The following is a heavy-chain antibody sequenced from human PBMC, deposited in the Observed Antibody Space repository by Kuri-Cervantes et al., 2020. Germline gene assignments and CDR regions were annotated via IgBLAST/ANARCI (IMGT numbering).Heavy chain of an antibody. CDR1: GLTVSSNY. CDR3: ARDRDYGDYHYYYGMDV. J-gene: IGHJ6*02. D-gene: IGHD4-17*01. V-gene: IGHV3-21*01. CDR2: ISSSSSYI. Sequence: GGSLRLSCAASGLTVSSNYMSWVRQAPGKGLEWVSSISSSSSYIYYADSVKGRFTISRDNAKNSLYLQMNSLRAEDTAVYYCARDRDYGDYHYYYGMDVWGQGTTVTVSS.